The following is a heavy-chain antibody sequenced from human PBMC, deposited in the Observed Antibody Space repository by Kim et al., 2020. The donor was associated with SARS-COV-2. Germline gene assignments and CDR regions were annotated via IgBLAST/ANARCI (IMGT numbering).Heavy chain of an antibody. V-gene: IGHV3-23*01. CDR2: ISGSGGST. J-gene: IGHJ4*02. CDR3: AIAGQRLVWCYFDY. D-gene: IGHD6-13*01. CDR1: GFTFGSYA. Sequence: GGSLRLSCTASGFTFGSYAMTWVRQAPGKGLEWVSGISGSGGSTYYADSVKGRFTISRDNSKNTLYLQISTLSAEDTALYYCAIAGQRLVWCYFDYWGQGPLVTVSS.